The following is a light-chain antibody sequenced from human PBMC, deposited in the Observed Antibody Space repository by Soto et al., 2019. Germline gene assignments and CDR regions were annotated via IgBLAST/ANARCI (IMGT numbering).Light chain of an antibody. J-gene: IGKJ5*01. V-gene: IGKV3-11*01. CDR2: DAS. Sequence: EIVLTQSPATLSLSPGERATLSCRASQSVSSYLAWYQQKPGQAPRLLIYDASNRATGIPARFSGSGSGTDFTLTISSLEPEDFAVYYCQQRSNWPTFGQGTRPEIK. CDR1: QSVSSY. CDR3: QQRSNWPT.